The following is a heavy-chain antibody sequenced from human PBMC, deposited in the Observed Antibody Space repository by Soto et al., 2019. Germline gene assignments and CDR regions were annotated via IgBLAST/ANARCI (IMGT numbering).Heavy chain of an antibody. CDR3: ARLLTVAGTEGYDIDY. D-gene: IGHD6-19*01. J-gene: IGHJ4*02. V-gene: IGHV4-39*01. CDR2: IYYSGST. Sequence: PSETLSLTCTVSGGSISSSSYYWGWIRQPPGKGLEWIGSIYYSGSTYYNPSLKSRVTISVDTSKNQFSLKLSSVTAADTAVYYCARLLTVAGTEGYDIDYGGQGTLVTVSS. CDR1: GGSISSSSYY.